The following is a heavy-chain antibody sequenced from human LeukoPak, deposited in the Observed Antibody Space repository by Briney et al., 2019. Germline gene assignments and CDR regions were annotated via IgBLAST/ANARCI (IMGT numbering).Heavy chain of an antibody. D-gene: IGHD5-18*01. CDR1: GFTFSSYA. Sequence: GRALRLSCAASGFTFSSYAMHWVRQAPGKGLEWVAVISYDGSNKYYADSVKGRFTISRDNSKNTLYLQMNSLRAEDTAVYYCARVDSYTRGYYFDYWGQGTLVTVSS. CDR3: ARVDSYTRGYYFDY. J-gene: IGHJ4*02. CDR2: ISYDGSNK. V-gene: IGHV3-30-3*01.